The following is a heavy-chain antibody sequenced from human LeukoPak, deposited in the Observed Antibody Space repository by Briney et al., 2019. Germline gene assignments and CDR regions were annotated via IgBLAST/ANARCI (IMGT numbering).Heavy chain of an antibody. CDR1: GFSFSSSW. V-gene: IGHV3-74*01. D-gene: IGHD4-17*01. CDR2: INSDGTTI. J-gene: IGHJ4*02. CDR3: ARAGYYRFDY. Sequence: HAGGSLRLSCAASGFSFSSSWTHWVRQAPGKGLVWVSRINSDGTTINYADSVKGRFTISRDNAKNTLYLQVNSLRDEDTAVYYCARAGYYRFDYWGQGTLVTVSS.